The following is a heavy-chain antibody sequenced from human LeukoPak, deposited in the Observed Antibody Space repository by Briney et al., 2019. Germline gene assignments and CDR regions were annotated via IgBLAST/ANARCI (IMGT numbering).Heavy chain of an antibody. D-gene: IGHD6-13*01. CDR2: INSDGSST. CDR3: ARVISSSWSPPGY. V-gene: IGHV3-74*01. J-gene: IGHJ4*02. Sequence: GGSLRLSCAASEFTISDHYMDWVRQAPGKGLVWVSRINSDGSSTNYADSVKGRFTISRDNAKNTLYLQMNSLRAEDTAVYYCARVISSSWSPPGYWGQGTLVTVSS. CDR1: EFTISDHY.